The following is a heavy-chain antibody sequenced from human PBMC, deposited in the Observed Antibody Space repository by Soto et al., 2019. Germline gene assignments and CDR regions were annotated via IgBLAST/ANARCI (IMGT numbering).Heavy chain of an antibody. CDR2: FEPEDGET. CDR3: TTRESVCKRGTVNV. V-gene: IGHV1-24*01. D-gene: IGHD1-26*01. Sequence: ASVKVSSKVPGYSLTGRSLHSVRQSPGKGLEWMGGFEPEDGETIYAQKFQGRVTMTEDTSTDTAYMELSSLRSEDTAVYYCTTRESVCKRGTVNVWDQGIIV. J-gene: IGHJ3*01. CDR1: GYSLTGRS.